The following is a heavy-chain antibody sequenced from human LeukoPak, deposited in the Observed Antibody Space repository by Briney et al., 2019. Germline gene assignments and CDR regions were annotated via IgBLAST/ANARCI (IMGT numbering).Heavy chain of an antibody. D-gene: IGHD5/OR15-5a*01. J-gene: IGHJ4*02. Sequence: KPGGSLRLSCAASGFTFSDYYMSWIRQAPGKGLEWVSSISSSSSYIYYADSVKGRFTISRDNAKNSLYLQMNSLRAEDTAVYYCARGGPSTIPLNYFDYWGQGTLVTVSS. CDR3: ARGGPSTIPLNYFDY. CDR1: GFTFSDYY. V-gene: IGHV3-11*06. CDR2: ISSSSSYI.